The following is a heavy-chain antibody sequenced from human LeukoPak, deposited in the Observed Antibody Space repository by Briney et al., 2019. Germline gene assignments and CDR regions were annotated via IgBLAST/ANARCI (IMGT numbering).Heavy chain of an antibody. Sequence: PSQTLSLTCTVSGGSISTGDHYWSWVRQPPGKGLEWVAYIYYTGTTYSNPSLRSRVFMAVDTSKNQFSLKLNSVTAANTAVYYCATYYDSSGPTFDHWGQGALVTVSS. D-gene: IGHD3-22*01. J-gene: IGHJ4*02. CDR1: GGSISTGDHY. V-gene: IGHV4-30-4*01. CDR3: ATYYDSSGPTFDH. CDR2: IYYTGTT.